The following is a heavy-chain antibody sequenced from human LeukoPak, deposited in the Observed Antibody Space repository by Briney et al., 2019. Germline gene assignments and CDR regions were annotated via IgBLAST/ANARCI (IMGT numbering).Heavy chain of an antibody. J-gene: IGHJ4*02. V-gene: IGHV3-23*01. CDR3: AKIGGGYGVDDY. CDR2: ISGNGGRT. Sequence: GGSLRLSCAASGFTFSSYAMSWVRQAPGKGLEWVSTISGNGGRTYYADSVKGRFTISRDNSKNTLYLQMDSLRAEDTAVYYCAKIGGGYGVDDYWGQGTLVTVSS. D-gene: IGHD5-12*01. CDR1: GFTFSSYA.